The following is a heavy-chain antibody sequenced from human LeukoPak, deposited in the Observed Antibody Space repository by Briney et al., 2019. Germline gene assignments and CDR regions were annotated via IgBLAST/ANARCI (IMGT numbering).Heavy chain of an antibody. Sequence: SETLSLTCSVSGDSISGNYWSWLRQPPGKGLEWIGYIYYSGNTNYNSSLKSRVTMSVDTSKNQFSLNLNSVTAADTAVYYCARLLAGCPGGRCRAHFDYWGQGTLVTVSS. V-gene: IGHV4-59*01. CDR1: GDSISGNY. J-gene: IGHJ4*02. CDR2: IYYSGNT. CDR3: ARLLAGCPGGRCRAHFDY. D-gene: IGHD2-15*01.